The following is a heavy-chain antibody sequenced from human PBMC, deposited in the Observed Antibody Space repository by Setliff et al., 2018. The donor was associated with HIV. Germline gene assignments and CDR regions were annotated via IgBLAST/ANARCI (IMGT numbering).Heavy chain of an antibody. V-gene: IGHV1-18*01. D-gene: IGHD6-19*01. CDR3: ATGRGEYSSGWYRSALDI. Sequence: ASVKVSCKASGSAFTSYGISWVRQAPGQGLEWMGWISAYNGNTNYAQKFQGRVTMTTDTSTSTAYVELRSLRSDDTAVYYCATGRGEYSSGWYRSALDIWGQGTMVTVSS. CDR1: GSAFTSYG. J-gene: IGHJ3*02. CDR2: ISAYNGNT.